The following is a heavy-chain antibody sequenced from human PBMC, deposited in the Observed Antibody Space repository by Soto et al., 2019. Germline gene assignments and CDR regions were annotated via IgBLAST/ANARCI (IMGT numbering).Heavy chain of an antibody. CDR3: ARDGDANTGFGKDY. CDR2: IWHDGGNK. CDR1: GFTFSSYG. V-gene: IGHV3-33*01. J-gene: IGHJ4*02. Sequence: GGSLRLSCAASGFTFSSYGMHWVRQAPGKGLEWVAFIWHDGGNKFYAESVKGRFTISRDNSKNTLYLQMTSLSAEDTAMYYCARDGDANTGFGKDYWGQGTLVTVSS. D-gene: IGHD3-16*01.